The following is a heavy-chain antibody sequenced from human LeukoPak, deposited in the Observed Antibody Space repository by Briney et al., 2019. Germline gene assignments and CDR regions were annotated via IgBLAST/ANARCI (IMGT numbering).Heavy chain of an antibody. Sequence: GRSLRLSCAASGFTFDDYAMHWVGQAPGKGLEWVSGISWNSGSIGYADSVKGRFTISRDNAKNSLYLQMNSLRAEDTALYYCAKDMDSGWDWGQGTLVTVSS. J-gene: IGHJ4*02. D-gene: IGHD5-12*01. CDR2: ISWNSGSI. V-gene: IGHV3-9*01. CDR3: AKDMDSGWD. CDR1: GFTFDDYA.